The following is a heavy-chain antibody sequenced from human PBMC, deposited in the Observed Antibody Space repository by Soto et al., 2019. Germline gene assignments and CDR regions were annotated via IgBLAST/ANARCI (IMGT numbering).Heavy chain of an antibody. CDR1: GYTFTSYT. Sequence: QVRLVHSETEVKKHGASVNVSCKASGYTFTSYTISWVRPAPGHGLEWMGWISANNGNTEFAQKFQDRLTMIADTTTSTAYLELRNLRPDDTAVYYCARALPWFAPWGQGTLVAVSS. J-gene: IGHJ5*02. V-gene: IGHV1-18*01. CDR3: ARALPWFAP. CDR2: ISANNGNT.